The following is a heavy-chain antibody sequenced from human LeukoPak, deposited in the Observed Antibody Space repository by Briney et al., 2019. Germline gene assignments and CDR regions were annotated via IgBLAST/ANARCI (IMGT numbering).Heavy chain of an antibody. V-gene: IGHV3-30*02. J-gene: IGHJ4*02. Sequence: PGGSLRLSCAASGLTFSSYGMHWVRQAPGKGLEWVAFIRYDGSNKYYADSVKGRFTISRDNSKNTLYLQMNSLRAEDTAVYYCAKDRGWVLYYFDYWGQGTLVTVSS. CDR1: GLTFSSYG. CDR2: IRYDGSNK. D-gene: IGHD6-19*01. CDR3: AKDRGWVLYYFDY.